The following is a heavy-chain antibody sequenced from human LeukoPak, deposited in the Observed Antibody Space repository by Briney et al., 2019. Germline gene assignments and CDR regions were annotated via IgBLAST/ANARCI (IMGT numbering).Heavy chain of an antibody. D-gene: IGHD6-13*01. V-gene: IGHV4-59*08. J-gene: IGHJ3*02. CDR1: GGSISSYY. CDR2: IYYSGST. Sequence: PSETLSLTCTVSGGSISSYYWSWXXQPPGKGLEWIGYIYYSGSTNYNPSLKSRVTISVDTSKTQFSLKLSSVTAADTAVYYCARRXVKAGTIHLYAFDIWGQGTMVTVSS. CDR3: ARRXVKAGTIHLYAFDI.